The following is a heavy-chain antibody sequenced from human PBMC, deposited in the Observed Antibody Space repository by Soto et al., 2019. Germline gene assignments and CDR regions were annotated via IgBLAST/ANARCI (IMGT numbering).Heavy chain of an antibody. J-gene: IGHJ5*02. CDR2: IYHSGST. CDR1: GGCISSSNW. CDR3: ARLYMVRGVMNWLDP. Sequence: SETLSLTCAVSGGCISSSNWWSWVRQPPGKGLEWIGEIYHSGSTNYNPSLKSRVTISVDKSKNQFSLKLSSVTAADTAVYYCARLYMVRGVMNWLDPWGQGTLVTVSS. D-gene: IGHD3-10*01. V-gene: IGHV4-4*02.